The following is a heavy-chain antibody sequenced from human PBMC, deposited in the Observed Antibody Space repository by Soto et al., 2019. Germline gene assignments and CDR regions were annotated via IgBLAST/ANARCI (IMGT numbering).Heavy chain of an antibody. V-gene: IGHV4-34*01. D-gene: IGHD3-10*01. CDR2: INHSGST. CDR1: GGSFSGYY. CDR3: ARGGRYYGSGSYYRVYYFDY. Sequence: PSETLSLTCAVYGGSFSGYYWSWIRQPPGKGLEWIWEINHSGSTNYNPSLKSRVTISVDTSKNQFSLKLSSVTAADTAVYYCARGGRYYGSGSYYRVYYFDYWGQGTLVTVSS. J-gene: IGHJ4*02.